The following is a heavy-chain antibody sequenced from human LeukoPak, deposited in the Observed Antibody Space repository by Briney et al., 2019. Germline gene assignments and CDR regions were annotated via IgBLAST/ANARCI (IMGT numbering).Heavy chain of an antibody. V-gene: IGHV4-59*12. CDR2: IYDSGST. CDR3: ARDTIYGGNETLDY. Sequence: SETLSLTCTVSGGSISSYYWSWIRQPPGKGLEWIGYIYDSGSTNYNPSLKSRVTISLDTSKNQFSLKLSSVTAADTAVYYCARDTIYGGNETLDYWGQGTLVGVSS. CDR1: GGSISSYY. D-gene: IGHD4-23*01. J-gene: IGHJ4*02.